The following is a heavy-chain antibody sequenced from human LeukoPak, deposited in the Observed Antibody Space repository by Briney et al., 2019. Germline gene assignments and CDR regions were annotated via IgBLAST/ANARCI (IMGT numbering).Heavy chain of an antibody. J-gene: IGHJ4*02. CDR2: INPSGGST. V-gene: IGHV1-46*01. Sequence: ASVNVSCKASGYTFTSYYMHWVRQAPGQGLEWMGIINPSGGSTSYAQKFQGRVTMTRDTSTSTVYMELSSLRSEDTAVYYCARERGGVFTAAHFDYWGQGTLVTVSS. CDR3: ARERGGVFTAAHFDY. CDR1: GYTFTSYY. D-gene: IGHD6-6*01.